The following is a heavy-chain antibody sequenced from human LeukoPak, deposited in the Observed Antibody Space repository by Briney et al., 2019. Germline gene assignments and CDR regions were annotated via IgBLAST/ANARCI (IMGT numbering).Heavy chain of an antibody. CDR3: AREVVSGWHYFDY. CDR2: IYYSGST. J-gene: IGHJ4*02. Sequence: SETLSLTCTVSGGSISSFYWNWIRQPPGKGLEWIGYIYYSGSTNYNPSLKSRVTISVDTSKNQFSLKLTSVTAADTAVYYCAREVVSGWHYFDYWGQGTLVTVSS. CDR1: GGSISSFY. D-gene: IGHD6-19*01. V-gene: IGHV4-59*01.